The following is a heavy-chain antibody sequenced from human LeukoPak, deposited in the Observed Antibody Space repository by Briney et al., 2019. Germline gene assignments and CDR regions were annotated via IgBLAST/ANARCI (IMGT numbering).Heavy chain of an antibody. J-gene: IGHJ4*02. V-gene: IGHV3-23*01. CDR3: ARDPRHSSGYDY. D-gene: IGHD3-22*01. CDR1: GFTFSSYA. CDR2: ISGSGGST. Sequence: GGSLRLSCAASGFTFSSYAMSWVRQAPGKGLEWVSAISGSGGSTYYADSVKGRFTISRDNSKNTLYLQMNSLRAEDTAVYYCARDPRHSSGYDYWGQGTLVTVSS.